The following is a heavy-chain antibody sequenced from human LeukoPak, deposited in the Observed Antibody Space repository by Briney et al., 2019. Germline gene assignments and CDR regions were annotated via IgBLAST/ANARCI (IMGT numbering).Heavy chain of an antibody. Sequence: ASVKVSRKASGYTFTGYYMHWVRQAPGQGLEWMGWINPNSGGTNYAQKFQGRVTMTRDTSISTAYMELSRLRSDDTAVYYCAREDITGTTLDYWGQGTLVTVSS. CDR1: GYTFTGYY. CDR3: AREDITGTTLDY. D-gene: IGHD1-7*01. J-gene: IGHJ4*02. V-gene: IGHV1-2*02. CDR2: INPNSGGT.